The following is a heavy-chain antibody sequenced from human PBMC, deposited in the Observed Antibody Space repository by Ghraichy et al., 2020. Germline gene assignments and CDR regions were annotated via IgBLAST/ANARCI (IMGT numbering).Heavy chain of an antibody. D-gene: IGHD3-10*01. J-gene: IGHJ6*02. Sequence: LSLTCAVYGGSFSGYYWSWIRQPPGKGLEWIGEINHSGSTNYNPSLKSRVTISVDTSKNQFSLKLSSVTAADTAVYYCARGGIGGMDVWGQGTTVTVSS. CDR3: ARGGIGGMDV. CDR2: INHSGST. CDR1: GGSFSGYY. V-gene: IGHV4-34*01.